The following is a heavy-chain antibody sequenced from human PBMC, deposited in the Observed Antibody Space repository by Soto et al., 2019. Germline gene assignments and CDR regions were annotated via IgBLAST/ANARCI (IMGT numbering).Heavy chain of an antibody. CDR1: GFTFSSYW. D-gene: IGHD5-12*01. CDR2: IKQDGSEK. CDR3: ARERARGYSGYDLPYYFDY. V-gene: IGHV3-7*05. J-gene: IGHJ4*02. Sequence: GGSLRLSCAASGFTFSSYWMSWVRQAPGKGLEWVANIKQDGSEKYYVDSVKGRFTISRDNAKNSLYLQMNSLRAEDTAVYYCARERARGYSGYDLPYYFDYWGQGTLVTVSS.